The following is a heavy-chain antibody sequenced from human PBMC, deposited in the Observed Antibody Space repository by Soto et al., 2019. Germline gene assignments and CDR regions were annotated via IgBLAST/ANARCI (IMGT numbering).Heavy chain of an antibody. CDR2: KKQDGSEK. Sequence: GGSLRLSCAASGFTFSSYWMSWVRQAPGKGLEWVANKKQDGSEKYYVASVKGRFTISRDNAKNSLYLQMNSLRAEDTAVYYCARGGSDFLCGSSTFDYWGQGTLVTVSS. CDR1: GFTFSSYW. CDR3: ARGGSDFLCGSSTFDY. V-gene: IGHV3-7*05. D-gene: IGHD3-3*01. J-gene: IGHJ4*02.